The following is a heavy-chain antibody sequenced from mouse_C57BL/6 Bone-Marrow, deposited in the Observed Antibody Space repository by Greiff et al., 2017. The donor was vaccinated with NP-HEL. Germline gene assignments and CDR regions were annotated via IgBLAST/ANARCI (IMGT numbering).Heavy chain of an antibody. CDR3: TRDYGSSCNWYFDV. J-gene: IGHJ1*03. V-gene: IGHV6-6*01. CDR1: GFTFSDAW. CDR2: IRNKANNHAT. Sequence: EVMLVESGGGLVQPGGSMKLSCAASGFTFSDAWMDWVRQSPEKGLEWVAEIRNKANNHATYYAESVKGRFTISRDDSKSSVYLQMNSLRAEDTGIYYCTRDYGSSCNWYFDVWGTGTTVTVSS. D-gene: IGHD1-1*01.